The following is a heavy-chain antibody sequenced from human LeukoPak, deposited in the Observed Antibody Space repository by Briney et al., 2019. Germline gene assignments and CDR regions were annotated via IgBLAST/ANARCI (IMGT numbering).Heavy chain of an antibody. CDR1: GFTVGSNY. CDR2: IYSGGNT. Sequence: GGSLRLSCAASGFTVGSNYMNWVRQAPGKGLEWVSVIYSGGNTYYADSVKGRFTISRDSSKNTLYLQMNSLRAEDTAVYYCARDVVVVPVAINSVYYGMDVWGQGTTVTV. J-gene: IGHJ6*02. CDR3: ARDVVVVPVAINSVYYGMDV. D-gene: IGHD2-2*01. V-gene: IGHV3-53*01.